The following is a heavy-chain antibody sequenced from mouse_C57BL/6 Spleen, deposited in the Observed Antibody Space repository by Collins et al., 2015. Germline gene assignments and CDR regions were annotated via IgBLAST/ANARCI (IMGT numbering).Heavy chain of an antibody. V-gene: IGHV1-52*01. Sequence: QVQLQQPGAELVRPGSSVKLSCKASGYTFTSYWMHWVKQRPIQGLEWIGNIDPSDSETHYNQKFKDKATLTVDKSSSTAYMQLSSLTSEDSAVYYCARGNYGNYGRFAYWGQGTLVTVSA. CDR1: GYTFTSYW. D-gene: IGHD2-1*01. CDR3: ARGNYGNYGRFAY. CDR2: IDPSDSET. J-gene: IGHJ3*01.